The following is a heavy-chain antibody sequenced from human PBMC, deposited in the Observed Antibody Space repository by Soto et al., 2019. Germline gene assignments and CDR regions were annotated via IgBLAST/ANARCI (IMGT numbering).Heavy chain of an antibody. D-gene: IGHD3-3*01. CDR3: ARLSGDGFWKSYSPYNLFES. CDR2: INGGGDVK. CDR1: GFAFANYE. V-gene: IGHV3-48*03. J-gene: IGHJ5*01. Sequence: GGSLRLSCAASGFAFANYEMHWVRQASGKGLDWVAYINGGGDVKYYADSVEGRFTISRDNAKNALFLQMDNLRAEDTAIYYCARLSGDGFWKSYSPYNLFESWGQGALVTVSS.